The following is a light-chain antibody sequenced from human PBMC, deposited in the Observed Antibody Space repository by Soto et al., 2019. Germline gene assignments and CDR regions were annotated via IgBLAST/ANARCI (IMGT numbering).Light chain of an antibody. CDR2: NDI. Sequence: QSVLTQPPSTSGTPGQRVTISCSGSSANIGSNAVTWHQQLPGTAPKLLIYNDIERPSGVPDRFSGSKSGTSASLAISGLQSEDEADYYCAAWDDSLNGFFVFXTGTKVTVL. CDR1: SANIGSNA. CDR3: AAWDDSLNGFFV. V-gene: IGLV1-44*01. J-gene: IGLJ1*01.